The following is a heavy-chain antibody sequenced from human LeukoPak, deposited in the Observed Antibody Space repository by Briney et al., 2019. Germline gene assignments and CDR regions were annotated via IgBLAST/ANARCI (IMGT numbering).Heavy chain of an antibody. CDR3: ARGEYYGSGSYYPGDY. J-gene: IGHJ4*02. CDR2: IYHSGST. CDR1: GGSISSSNW. V-gene: IGHV4-4*02. Sequence: SETLSLTCAVSGGSISSSNWWSWVRQPPGKGLEWIGEIYHSGSTNYNPSLKSRVTISVDKSKNQFSLKLSSVTAADTAVYYCARGEYYGSGSYYPGDYWGQGTLVTVSS. D-gene: IGHD3-10*01.